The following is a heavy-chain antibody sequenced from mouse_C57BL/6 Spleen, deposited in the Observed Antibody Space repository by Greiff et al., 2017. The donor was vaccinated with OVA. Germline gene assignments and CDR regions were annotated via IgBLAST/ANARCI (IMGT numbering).Heavy chain of an antibody. CDR1: GYTFTSYW. D-gene: IGHD2-3*01. Sequence: QVQLQQPGAELVKPGASVKMSCKASGYTFTSYWITWVKQRPGQGLEWIGDIYPGSGSTNYNEKFKSKATLTVDTSSSTAYTQLSSLTSEDSAVYYCARSSGYYVLYYFDYWGQGTTLTVSS. V-gene: IGHV1-55*01. CDR2: IYPGSGST. J-gene: IGHJ2*01. CDR3: ARSSGYYVLYYFDY.